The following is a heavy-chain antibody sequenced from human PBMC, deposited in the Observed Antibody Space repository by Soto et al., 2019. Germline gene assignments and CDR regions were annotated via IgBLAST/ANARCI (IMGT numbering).Heavy chain of an antibody. V-gene: IGHV3-30*18. CDR3: AKGQGGTYFDY. Sequence: QVQLVESGGGVVQPGRSLRLSCAASGFTFSSYGMHWVRQAPGKGLEWVAVISFDETNKYYADSVKGRFTISRDNSKNTLYLQMNSPRAEDTAVYYCAKGQGGTYFDYWGQGTLVTVSS. J-gene: IGHJ4*02. CDR2: ISFDETNK. CDR1: GFTFSSYG. D-gene: IGHD3-16*01.